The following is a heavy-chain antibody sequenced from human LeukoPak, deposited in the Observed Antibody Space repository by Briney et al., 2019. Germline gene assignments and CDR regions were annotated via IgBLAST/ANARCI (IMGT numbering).Heavy chain of an antibody. Sequence: GASVTVSCKASGYTFTSYGISWVRQAPGQGLEWMGWISAYNGNTNYAQKLQGRVTMTTDTSTSTAYMELRSLRSDDTAVYYCARTVQLLRRAVGWFDPWGQGTLVTVSS. CDR2: ISAYNGNT. D-gene: IGHD2-2*01. J-gene: IGHJ5*02. CDR1: GYTFTSYG. V-gene: IGHV1-18*01. CDR3: ARTVQLLRRAVGWFDP.